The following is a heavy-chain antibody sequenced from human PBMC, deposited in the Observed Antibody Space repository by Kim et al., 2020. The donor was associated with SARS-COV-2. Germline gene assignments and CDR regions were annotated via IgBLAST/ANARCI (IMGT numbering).Heavy chain of an antibody. CDR2: IYYSGST. J-gene: IGHJ4*02. CDR1: GGSISSYY. V-gene: IGHV4-59*08. Sequence: SETLSLTCTVSGGSISSYYWSWIRQPPGKGLEWIGYIYYSGSTNYNPSLKSPVTISVDTSKNQFSLKLSSVTAADTAVYYCARGWELRGGGFDYWGQGTLVTVSS. D-gene: IGHD1-26*01. CDR3: ARGWELRGGGFDY.